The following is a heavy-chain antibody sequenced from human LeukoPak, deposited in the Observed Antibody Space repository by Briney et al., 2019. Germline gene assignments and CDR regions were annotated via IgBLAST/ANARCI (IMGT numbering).Heavy chain of an antibody. CDR3: AKEWVDASGNYYQGFDY. CDR2: ISYDGSKK. CDR1: GFPFSSYG. V-gene: IGHV3-30*18. D-gene: IGHD3-10*01. J-gene: IGHJ4*02. Sequence: PPGRSLRLSCAVSGFPFSSYGMDWVRQAPGRGQEWVAIISYDGSKKYYADSVKGRFTISRDNSNNTLFLQLNSLRPEDTAVYYCAKEWVDASGNYYQGFDYWGQGTLVTVSS.